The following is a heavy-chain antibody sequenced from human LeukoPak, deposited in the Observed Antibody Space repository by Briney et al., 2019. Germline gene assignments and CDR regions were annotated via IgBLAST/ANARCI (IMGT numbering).Heavy chain of an antibody. Sequence: SVKVSCKASGYTFTSYDISWVRQAPGQGLEWMGGIIPIFGTANYAQKFQGRVTITTDESTSTAYMELSSLRSEDTAVYYCARETVVVPAAMVDDAFDIWGQGTMVTVSS. CDR3: ARETVVVPAAMVDDAFDI. J-gene: IGHJ3*02. CDR2: IIPIFGTA. V-gene: IGHV1-69*05. D-gene: IGHD2-2*01. CDR1: GYTFTSYD.